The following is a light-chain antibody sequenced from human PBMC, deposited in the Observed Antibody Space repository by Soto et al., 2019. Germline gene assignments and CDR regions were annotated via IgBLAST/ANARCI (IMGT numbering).Light chain of an antibody. J-gene: IGKJ2*01. V-gene: IGKV3-15*01. CDR3: QQYNKWPPYT. CDR1: QSVSSN. CDR2: GAS. Sequence: EIVMTQSPATLSVSPGERATLSCRASQSVSSNLAWYQQKPGQAPRLLIYGASTRATGIPARFSGSGSGTECTLTISSLQSEDFAVYYCQQYNKWPPYTFVQGTKLEIK.